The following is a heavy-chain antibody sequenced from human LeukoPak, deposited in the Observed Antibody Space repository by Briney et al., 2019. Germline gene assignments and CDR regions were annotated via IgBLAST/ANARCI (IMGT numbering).Heavy chain of an antibody. CDR3: ATGSGSYYDS. V-gene: IGHV3-74*01. J-gene: IGHJ4*02. CDR2: INGDGSTS. CDR1: TFTFSTYW. D-gene: IGHD3-10*01. Sequence: GGSLRLSCEASTFTFSTYWMHWVRQVPGEGLIWLSYINGDGSTSNYADSVKGRFTISRDNARNTLYLQMKSLRAEDTAVYYCATGSGSYYDSWGQGTLVTVSS.